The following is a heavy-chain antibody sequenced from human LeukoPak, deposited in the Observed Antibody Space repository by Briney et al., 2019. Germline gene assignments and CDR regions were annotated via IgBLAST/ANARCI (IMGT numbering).Heavy chain of an antibody. J-gene: IGHJ4*02. Sequence: GGSLGLSCAASGFTFSSYSMNWVRQAPGKGLEWVSYISSSSSTIYYADFVKGRFTISRDNAKNSLYLQMNSLRDEDTAVYYCARDIPGGSSWGYYFDYWGQGTLVTVSS. CDR3: ARDIPGGSSWGYYFDY. V-gene: IGHV3-48*02. CDR2: ISSSSSTI. D-gene: IGHD6-6*01. CDR1: GFTFSSYS.